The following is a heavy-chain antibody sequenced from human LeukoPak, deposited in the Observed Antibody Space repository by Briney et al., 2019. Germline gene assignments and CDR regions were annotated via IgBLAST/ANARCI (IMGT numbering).Heavy chain of an antibody. V-gene: IGHV3-30*02. CDR1: GFAFRNYA. Sequence: GGSLRLSCEASGFAFRNYAMAWVRQAPGKGLEWVAFIRYDGSYKYYADSVKGRFTISRDNSKNTLYLQMNSLRAEDTAVYYCARDLRGYSGYDSLSFDYWGQGTLVTVSS. J-gene: IGHJ4*02. CDR2: IRYDGSYK. CDR3: ARDLRGYSGYDSLSFDY. D-gene: IGHD5-12*01.